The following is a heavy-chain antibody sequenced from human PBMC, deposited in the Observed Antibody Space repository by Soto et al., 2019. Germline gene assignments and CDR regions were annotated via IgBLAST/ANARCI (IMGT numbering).Heavy chain of an antibody. CDR2: IKQDGSEK. J-gene: IGHJ4*02. CDR1: GFTFSSYW. CDR3: ARESSDGSGSYDFDY. V-gene: IGHV3-7*01. D-gene: IGHD3-10*01. Sequence: GGSLRLSCAASGFTFSSYWMSWVRQAPGKGLEWVANIKQDGSEKYYVDSVKGRFTISRDNAKNSLYLQMNSLRAEDTAVYYCARESSDGSGSYDFDYWGQGTLVTVSS.